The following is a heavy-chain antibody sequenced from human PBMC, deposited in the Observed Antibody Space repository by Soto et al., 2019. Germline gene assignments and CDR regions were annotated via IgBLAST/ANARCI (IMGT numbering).Heavy chain of an antibody. Sequence: QVQLVQSGAEVKKPGASVKVSCKASGYTFTSYAMHWVRQAPGQRLEWMRWINAGNGNTKYSQKFQGRVTITRDTTASTAYMELSSLRSEATAVYFCARDLRAWPDYWGQGTLVSVSS. D-gene: IGHD5-12*01. CDR1: GYTFTSYA. J-gene: IGHJ4*02. V-gene: IGHV1-3*01. CDR2: INAGNGNT. CDR3: ARDLRAWPDY.